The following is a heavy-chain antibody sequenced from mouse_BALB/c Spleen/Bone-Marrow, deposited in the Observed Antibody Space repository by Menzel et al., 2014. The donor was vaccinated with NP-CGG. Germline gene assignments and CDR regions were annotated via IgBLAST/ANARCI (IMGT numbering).Heavy chain of an antibody. Sequence: EVQGVESGGGLVQPGGSLKLSCAASGFPFSSYTMSWVRQTPEKRLEWVASITNGGGSTYYPDTLKGRFTISRDDAKNTLYLQMSSLKSEDTAMYYCATLTGTSYWGQGTLVTVSA. CDR1: GFPFSSYT. V-gene: IGHV5-12-2*01. CDR2: ITNGGGST. CDR3: ATLTGTSY. J-gene: IGHJ3*01. D-gene: IGHD4-1*01.